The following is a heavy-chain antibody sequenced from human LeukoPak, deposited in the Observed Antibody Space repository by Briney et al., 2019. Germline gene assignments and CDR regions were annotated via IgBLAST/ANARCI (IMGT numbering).Heavy chain of an antibody. V-gene: IGHV1-2*02. J-gene: IGHJ6*02. D-gene: IGHD2-2*01. CDR1: GYTFTGYY. Sequence: ASVKVSCKASGYTFTGYYMHWVRQAPGQGLEWMGWINPNSGGTNYAQKFQGRVTMIRDTSISTAYMELSRLRSDDTAVYYCARDEPISSARMPYYYYGMDVWGQGTTVTVSS. CDR3: ARDEPISSARMPYYYYGMDV. CDR2: INPNSGGT.